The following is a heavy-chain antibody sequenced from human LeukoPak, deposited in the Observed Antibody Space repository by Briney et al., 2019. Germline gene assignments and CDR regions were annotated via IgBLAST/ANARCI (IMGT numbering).Heavy chain of an antibody. CDR1: GFTFSSYG. CDR2: IWYDGGNK. CDR3: ASQYYYGSGSYLIDY. V-gene: IGHV3-33*01. J-gene: IGHJ4*02. Sequence: GGSLRLSCAASGFTFSSYGVHWVRQAPGKGLEWVAVIWYDGGNKYYADSVKGRFTISRDNSKNTLYLQMNSLRAEDTAVYYCASQYYYGSGSYLIDYWGQGTLVTVSS. D-gene: IGHD3-10*01.